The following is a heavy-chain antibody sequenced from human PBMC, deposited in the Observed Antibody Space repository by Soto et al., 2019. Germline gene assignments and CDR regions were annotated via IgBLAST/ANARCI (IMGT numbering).Heavy chain of an antibody. CDR1: GFTFSSYG. Sequence: GGSLRLSCAASGFTFSSYGMHWVRQAPGKGLEWVAVIWYDGSNKYYADSVKGRFTISRDNSKNTLYLQMNSLRAEDTAVYYCARPPSKQWLSHDAFDIWGQGTMVTVSS. V-gene: IGHV3-33*01. J-gene: IGHJ3*02. D-gene: IGHD6-19*01. CDR3: ARPPSKQWLSHDAFDI. CDR2: IWYDGSNK.